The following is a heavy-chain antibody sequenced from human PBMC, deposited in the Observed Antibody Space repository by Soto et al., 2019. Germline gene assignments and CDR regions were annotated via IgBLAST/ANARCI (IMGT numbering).Heavy chain of an antibody. V-gene: IGHV5-51*01. CDR1: GYSFTSYW. CDR2: IYPGDSDT. J-gene: IGHJ3*02. Sequence: GESLKISCKGSGYSFTSYWIGWVRQMPGKGLEWMGIIYPGDSDTRYSPSFQGQVTISAGKSISTAYLQWSSLKASDTAMYYCARQQLVTSDAFDIWGQGTMVTVS. CDR3: ARQQLVTSDAFDI. D-gene: IGHD6-13*01.